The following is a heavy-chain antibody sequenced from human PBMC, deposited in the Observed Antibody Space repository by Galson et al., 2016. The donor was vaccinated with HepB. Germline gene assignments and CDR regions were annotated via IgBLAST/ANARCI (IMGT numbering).Heavy chain of an antibody. D-gene: IGHD3/OR15-3a*01. CDR3: ARGSPYWTGYYFFDS. CDR1: GFTFSNYD. Sequence: SLRLSCAASGFTFSNYDMHWVRQVTGRGLEWISAVGTTGDTHYPDSVKGRFTISRESAKNSFYLQMDSLRAGDTAVYYCARGSPYWTGYYFFDSWGQGALVTVSA. J-gene: IGHJ4*02. CDR2: VGTTGDT. V-gene: IGHV3-13*01.